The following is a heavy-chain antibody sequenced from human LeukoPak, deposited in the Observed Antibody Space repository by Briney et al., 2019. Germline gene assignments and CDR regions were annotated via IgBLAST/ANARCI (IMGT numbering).Heavy chain of an antibody. CDR1: GFSFSSYS. CDR2: ISRTGSTM. D-gene: IGHD4-23*01. Sequence: GGSLRLSCAASGFSFSSYSMNWVRQAPGKGLEWVSYISRTGSTMSYADSVKGRFTISRDNARNSLYLQMNSLRAEDTAVYYCAKVHSVVDPFDYWGQGTLVTVSS. CDR3: AKVHSVVDPFDY. V-gene: IGHV3-48*04. J-gene: IGHJ4*02.